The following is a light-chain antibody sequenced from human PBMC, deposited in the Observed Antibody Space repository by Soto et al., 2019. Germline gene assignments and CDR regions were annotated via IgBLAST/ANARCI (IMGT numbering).Light chain of an antibody. Sequence: HSVLTPPASVSGSPGQSVTLFCTGTSRDFGSYKFVSWYQHHPGKVPKVIIYETSKRPSGVSDRFAGSKSGNTASLTISGLQAEDEADYYCFSFTSTNTHVFGSGTKVTVL. CDR1: SRDFGSYKF. CDR3: FSFTSTNTHV. V-gene: IGLV2-23*01. CDR2: ETS. J-gene: IGLJ1*01.